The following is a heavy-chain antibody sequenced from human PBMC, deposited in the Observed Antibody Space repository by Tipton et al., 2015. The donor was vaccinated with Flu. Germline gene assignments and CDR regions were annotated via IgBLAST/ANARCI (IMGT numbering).Heavy chain of an antibody. CDR2: INHTGST. D-gene: IGHD6-19*01. CDR3: ARGSGFANAYLDS. Sequence: TLSLTCSVSGYSIRSAYYWGWVRRPPGKGLEWIGEINHTGSTNYNPSLKSRVTISVDTSKNQFSLKVTSLTAADTAVYYCARGSGFANAYLDSWGRGTLVTVSS. J-gene: IGHJ4*02. CDR1: GYSIRSAYY. V-gene: IGHV4-34*01.